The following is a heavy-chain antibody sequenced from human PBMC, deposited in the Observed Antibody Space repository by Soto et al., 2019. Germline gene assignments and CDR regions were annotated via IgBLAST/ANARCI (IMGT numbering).Heavy chain of an antibody. Sequence: EVQLLESGGGLVQPGGSLRLSCAASGFTFSSYAMSWVRQAPGKGLEWVSAISGSGGSTYYADSVKGRFTISRDNSKKRWYLQMNSLRAEDTAVYYCAKGSGSSRWVWDNLDYWGQGTLVTVSS. CDR3: AKGSGSSRWVWDNLDY. CDR1: GFTFSSYA. J-gene: IGHJ4*02. CDR2: ISGSGGST. V-gene: IGHV3-23*01. D-gene: IGHD6-13*01.